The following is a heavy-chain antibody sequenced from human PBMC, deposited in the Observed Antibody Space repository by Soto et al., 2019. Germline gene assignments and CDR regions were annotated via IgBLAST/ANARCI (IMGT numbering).Heavy chain of an antibody. CDR2: INPNSGGT. CDR3: ARGGPMTTVTPGSYYMDV. V-gene: IGHV1-2*04. Sequence: GASVKVSCKASGYTFTGYYMHWVRQAPGQGLEWMGWINPNSGGTNYAQKFQGWVTMTRDTSISTAYMELSRLRSDDTAVYYCARGGPMTTVTPGSYYMDVWGKGTTVTVSS. D-gene: IGHD4-17*01. CDR1: GYTFTGYY. J-gene: IGHJ6*03.